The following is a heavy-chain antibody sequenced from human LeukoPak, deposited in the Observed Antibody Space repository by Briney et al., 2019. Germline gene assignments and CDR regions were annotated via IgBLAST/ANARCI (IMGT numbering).Heavy chain of an antibody. D-gene: IGHD3-10*01. Sequence: SETLSLTCTVSGDPISSGHYWGWIRQPPGKGLEWIGSIYHSGSTYYNPSLKSRVTISVDTSKNQFSLKLSSVTAADTAMYYCARVESSRDYYGPNWFDPWGQGTLVTVSS. J-gene: IGHJ5*02. CDR3: ARVESSRDYYGPNWFDP. V-gene: IGHV4-38-2*02. CDR1: GDPISSGHY. CDR2: IYHSGST.